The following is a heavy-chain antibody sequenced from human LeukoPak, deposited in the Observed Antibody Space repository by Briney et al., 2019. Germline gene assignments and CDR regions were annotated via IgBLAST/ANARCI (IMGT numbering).Heavy chain of an antibody. J-gene: IGHJ4*02. D-gene: IGHD3-16*01. CDR1: NGSVRSYY. V-gene: IGHV4-59*08. CDR3: ARYYDRTGFDY. Sequence: SETLTLTCTVSNGSVRSYYWSWVRQSPGKGLEWIGYIYYSGSTNYNPSLKSRVTISIHTSRNQFSLMLSSVTAADTAMYYCARYYDRTGFDYWGQGTLVTVSS. CDR2: IYYSGST.